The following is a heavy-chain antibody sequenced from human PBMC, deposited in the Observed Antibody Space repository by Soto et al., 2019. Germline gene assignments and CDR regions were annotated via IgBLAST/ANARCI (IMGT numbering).Heavy chain of an antibody. CDR2: INHSGST. D-gene: IGHD6-6*01. V-gene: IGHV4-34*01. J-gene: IGHJ4*02. Sequence: SETLSLTCAVYGGSFSGYYWSWIRQPPGKGLEWIGEINHSGSTNYNPSLKSRVTISVDTSKNQFSLKLGSVTAADTAVYYCARRMGIAARNGSHFDYWGQGTLVTVSS. CDR1: GGSFSGYY. CDR3: ARRMGIAARNGSHFDY.